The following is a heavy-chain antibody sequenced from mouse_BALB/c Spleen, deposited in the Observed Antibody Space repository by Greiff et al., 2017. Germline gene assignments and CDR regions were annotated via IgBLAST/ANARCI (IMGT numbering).Heavy chain of an antibody. D-gene: IGHD2-2*01. CDR2: ISSGSSTI. V-gene: IGHV5-17*02. J-gene: IGHJ3*01. CDR3: ARSGYGYDGFAY. CDR1: GFTFSSFG. Sequence: EVQRVESGGGLVQPGGSRKLSCAASGFTFSSFGMHWVRQAPEKGLEWVAYISSGSSTIYYADTVKGRFTISRDNPKNTLFLQMTSLRSEDTAMYYCARSGYGYDGFAYWGQGTLVTVSA.